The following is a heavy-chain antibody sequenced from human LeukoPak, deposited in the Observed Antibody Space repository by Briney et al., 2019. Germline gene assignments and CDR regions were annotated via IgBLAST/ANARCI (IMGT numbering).Heavy chain of an antibody. J-gene: IGHJ4*02. V-gene: IGHV1-2*02. CDR2: INPNSGDT. CDR3: ARANFLYCSSTTCLFDY. CDR1: GYTFTDYY. D-gene: IGHD2-2*01. Sequence: ASVKVSCKASGYTFTDYYLHWVRQAPGQGFEWMGWINPNSGDTNYAQKFQGRVTMTRDTSISTAHMKMSRLRSDDTAVYYCARANFLYCSSTTCLFDYWGQGTLVTVSS.